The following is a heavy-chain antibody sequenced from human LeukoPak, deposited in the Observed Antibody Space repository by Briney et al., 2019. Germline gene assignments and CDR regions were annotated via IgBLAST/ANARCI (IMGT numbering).Heavy chain of an antibody. D-gene: IGHD3-22*01. CDR1: GGSISSSSYY. J-gene: IGHJ3*02. CDR3: ARVRRFYYDSSTKGAFDI. CDR2: IFYSGST. V-gene: IGHV4-39*07. Sequence: PSETLSLTCTVSGGSISSSSYYWGWIRQPPGKGLEWIGSIFYSGSTYYNPSLKSRVTISGDTSKKQFSLKLSSVTAADTAVYYCARVRRFYYDSSTKGAFDIWGQGTMVTVSS.